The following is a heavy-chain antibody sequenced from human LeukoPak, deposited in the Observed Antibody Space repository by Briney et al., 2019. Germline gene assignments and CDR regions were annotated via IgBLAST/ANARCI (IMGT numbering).Heavy chain of an antibody. V-gene: IGHV1-69*01. Sequence: SVKVSCKASGGTFSSYAISWVRQAPGQGLEWMGGIIPIFGTANYAQKFQGRVTITADESTSTAYMELSSLRSEDTAVYYCARYRGSYGAFDIWGQGKMGTVSS. CDR1: GGTFSSYA. CDR2: IIPIFGTA. J-gene: IGHJ3*02. CDR3: ARYRGSYGAFDI. D-gene: IGHD1-26*01.